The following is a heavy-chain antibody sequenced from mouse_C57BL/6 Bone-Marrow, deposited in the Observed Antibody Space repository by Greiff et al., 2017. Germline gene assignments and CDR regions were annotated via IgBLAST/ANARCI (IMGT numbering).Heavy chain of an antibody. J-gene: IGHJ4*01. CDR2: IDPSDSYT. CDR1: GYTFTSYW. CDR3: ARREEIYYYGTGAMDY. Sequence: QVQLQQPGAELVRPGTSVKLSCKASGYTFTSYWMHWVKQRPGQGLEWIGEIDPSDSYTNYNQKFKGKSTLTVDKSSSTAYMQLSSLTSEDAAVSDCARREEIYYYGTGAMDYWGQGTSVTVSS. D-gene: IGHD1-1*01. V-gene: IGHV1-59*01.